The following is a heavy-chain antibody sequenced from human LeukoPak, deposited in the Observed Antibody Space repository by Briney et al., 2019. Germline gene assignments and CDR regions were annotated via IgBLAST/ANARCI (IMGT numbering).Heavy chain of an antibody. D-gene: IGHD1-1*01. Sequence: SETLSLTCAVSGGSISSGSYSWGWIRQPPGKGLEWIGYFFYTGNTYYNASLKSRVTISADTSKNQFSLKVSSVTAADTAVYYCTRGAGSTTSNDAFDIWGQGTMVTVSS. V-gene: IGHV4-30-4*07. CDR3: TRGAGSTTSNDAFDI. CDR1: GGSISSGSYS. CDR2: FFYTGNT. J-gene: IGHJ3*02.